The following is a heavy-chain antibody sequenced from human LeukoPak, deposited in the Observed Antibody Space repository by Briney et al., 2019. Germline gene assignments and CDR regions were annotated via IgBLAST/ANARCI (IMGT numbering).Heavy chain of an antibody. CDR1: GFTFSDSW. CDR3: VRGGTNFAS. V-gene: IGHV3-7*04. D-gene: IGHD2-15*01. J-gene: IGHJ4*02. CDR2: IRQDGDET. Sequence: PGGSLRLSCAAPGFTFSDSWMSWVRQAPGKGLEWVANIRQDGDETSYVDSVKGRFTISRDNAKTSLHLQMNSLRAEDTAVYYCVRGGTNFASWGQGTLVSVSS.